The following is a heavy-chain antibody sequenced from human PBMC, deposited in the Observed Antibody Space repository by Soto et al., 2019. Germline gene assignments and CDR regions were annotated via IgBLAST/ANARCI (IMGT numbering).Heavy chain of an antibody. CDR1: GFTFSSYS. V-gene: IGHV3-21*01. CDR3: AKSGGVVTIFGVAPLDY. CDR2: ISSSSSYI. J-gene: IGHJ4*02. Sequence: LRLSCAASGFTFSSYSMNWVRQAPGKGLEWVSSISSSSSYIYYADSVKGRFTISRDNAKNSLYLQMNSLRAEDTAVYYCAKSGGVVTIFGVAPLDYWGQGTPVTVSS. D-gene: IGHD3-3*01.